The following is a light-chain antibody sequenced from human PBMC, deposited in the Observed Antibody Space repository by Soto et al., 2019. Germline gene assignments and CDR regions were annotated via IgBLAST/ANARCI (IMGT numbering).Light chain of an antibody. CDR1: NIGGKS. Sequence: SYELTQPPPVSVAPGQTARISCGGNNIGGKSVHWYQQKPGQVPVLVVYDDNDRPSGIPERFSGSNSGNTATLTISRVEAGDEAEYYCQVWDSTSDHYVFGTGTKVTVL. J-gene: IGLJ1*01. V-gene: IGLV3-21*02. CDR2: DDN. CDR3: QVWDSTSDHYV.